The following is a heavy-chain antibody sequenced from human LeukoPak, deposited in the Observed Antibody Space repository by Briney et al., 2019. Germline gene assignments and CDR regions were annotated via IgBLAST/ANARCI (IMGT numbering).Heavy chain of an antibody. V-gene: IGHV4-4*07. J-gene: IGHJ4*02. CDR3: ARHRWLRSVRNYFDY. CDR1: GGSISSYY. CDR2: VYTSGST. D-gene: IGHD5-12*01. Sequence: SETLSLTCTVSGGSISSYYWSWIRQPAGKGLEWIGRVYTSGSTNYNPSLKSRVTISVDTSKNQFSLKLTSVTAADTGVYYCARHRWLRSVRNYFDYWGQGTLVTVSS.